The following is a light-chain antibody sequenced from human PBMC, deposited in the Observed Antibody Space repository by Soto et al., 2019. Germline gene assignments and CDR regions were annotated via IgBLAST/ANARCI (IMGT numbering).Light chain of an antibody. CDR2: DNS. CDR1: SSNIGAGYD. V-gene: IGLV1-40*01. J-gene: IGLJ1*01. Sequence: QSVLTQPPSVYGAPGQRVTISCTGSSSNIGAGYDVHWYQQLPGPAPKHLISDNSNRPSGVPDRFSGSKSDTSASLAITGLQAEDEADYYCQSYDNSLNGRYVFGTGTKLTVL. CDR3: QSYDNSLNGRYV.